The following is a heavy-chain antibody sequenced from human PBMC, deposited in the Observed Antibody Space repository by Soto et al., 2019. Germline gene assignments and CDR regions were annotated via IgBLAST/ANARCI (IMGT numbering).Heavy chain of an antibody. CDR3: ATDTGYTFGSLNY. CDR1: GYTFTDYA. Sequence: VELVQSGADVKKPGASVTISCKASGYTFTDYALHWVRQAPGQRLEWMGWMNAGVGNTLYSQKFQGRITITRDTSASTAYRELNSLKSEDTAIYYCATDTGYTFGSLNYWGPGTLVTVSS. J-gene: IGHJ4*02. V-gene: IGHV1-3*01. D-gene: IGHD5-18*01. CDR2: MNAGVGNT.